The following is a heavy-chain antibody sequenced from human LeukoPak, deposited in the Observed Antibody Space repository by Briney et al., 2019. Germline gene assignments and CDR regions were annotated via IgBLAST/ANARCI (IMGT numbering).Heavy chain of an antibody. CDR3: ARGRGVYGYWYFDL. D-gene: IGHD2-15*01. CDR2: ISDSGDSR. J-gene: IGHJ2*01. CDR1: GFTFKNYA. V-gene: IGHV3-23*01. Sequence: GGSLRLSCAASGFTFKNYAMKWVRQAPGKGLEWVSSISDSGDSRYYADSVKGRFTISRDNSRNTLHLQMNSLRAEDTAVYYCARGRGVYGYWYFDLWGRGTLVTVSS.